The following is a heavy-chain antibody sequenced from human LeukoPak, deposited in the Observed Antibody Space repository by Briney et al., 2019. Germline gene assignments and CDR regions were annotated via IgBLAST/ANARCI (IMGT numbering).Heavy chain of an antibody. Sequence: PSETLSLTCTVSGGSISSSSYYWGWVRQPPGKGGGWMGSIYYSGSTYYNPSLKSRVTISVDTSKNQFSLKLSSVTAADTAVYYCARHHLSSGTAFDISGQGTMVTVSS. CDR3: ARHHLSSGTAFDI. CDR2: IYYSGST. CDR1: GGSISSSSYY. V-gene: IGHV4-39*01. J-gene: IGHJ3*02. D-gene: IGHD6-25*01.